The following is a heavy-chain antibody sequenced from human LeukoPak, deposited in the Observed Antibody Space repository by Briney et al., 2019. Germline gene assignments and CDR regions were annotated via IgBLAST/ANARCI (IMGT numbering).Heavy chain of an antibody. V-gene: IGHV4-59*08. CDR1: GASISSYY. J-gene: IGHJ6*02. CDR3: SKGRKEQFYGSGILLPPGMDV. CDR2: SSYSGST. Sequence: SETLSLTCTLSGASISSYYWNWIRQSPGKGLEWIGYSSYSGSTNYNPSLKSRVTISLDTSKNQLSLKLSSVTAADTAVYYCSKGRKEQFYGSGILLPPGMDVWGQGTTVIVSS. D-gene: IGHD3-10*01.